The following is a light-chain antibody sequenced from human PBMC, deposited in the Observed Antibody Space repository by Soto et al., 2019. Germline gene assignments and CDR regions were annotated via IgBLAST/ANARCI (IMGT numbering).Light chain of an antibody. CDR3: QQYGTSHRT. Sequence: EIVMTQSPATLSVSPGERATLSCRASQSVSSNLAWYQQKPGQAPRLLIYGASTRATGIPARFSGSGSGTDFTLTISRLEPEDLAVYYCQQYGTSHRTFGQGTKVQIK. CDR2: GAS. CDR1: QSVSSN. J-gene: IGKJ1*01. V-gene: IGKV3-15*01.